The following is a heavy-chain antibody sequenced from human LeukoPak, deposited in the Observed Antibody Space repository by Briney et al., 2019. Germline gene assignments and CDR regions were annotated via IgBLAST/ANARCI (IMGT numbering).Heavy chain of an antibody. CDR2: INPNSGGT. CDR3: AGIAAAGSFNWLDP. J-gene: IGHJ5*02. Sequence: GASVKVSCKASGYTFTGYYIHWVRQAPGQGLEWMGWINPNSGGTNYAQKFQGRVTMTRDTSISTAYMELSRLRSDDTAVYYCAGIAAAGSFNWLDPWGQGTLVTVSS. CDR1: GYTFTGYY. V-gene: IGHV1-2*02. D-gene: IGHD6-13*01.